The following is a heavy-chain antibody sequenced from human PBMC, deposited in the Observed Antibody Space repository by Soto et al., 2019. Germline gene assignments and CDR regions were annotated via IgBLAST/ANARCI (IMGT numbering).Heavy chain of an antibody. Sequence: NPSETLSLTCTVSGDSISTFYWGWMRQSPGKELEWIGYVYYTGSTNYNPSLKSRVTISVDRSKNQFPLKLTSANAADTAVYYCARGRTVRNYADDSSDYFYFFDYWGQGTQVTVSS. CDR1: GDSISTFY. D-gene: IGHD3-22*01. CDR2: VYYTGST. V-gene: IGHV4-59*01. J-gene: IGHJ4*02. CDR3: ARGRTVRNYADDSSDYFYFFDY.